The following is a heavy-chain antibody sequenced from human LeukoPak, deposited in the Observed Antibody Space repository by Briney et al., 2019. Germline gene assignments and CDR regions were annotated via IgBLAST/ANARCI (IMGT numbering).Heavy chain of an antibody. Sequence: KAGGSLRLSCAASGFTFSDYYMGWIRQAPGKGLEWASYISSSSSYTNYADSVKGRFTISRDNAKNSLYLQMNSLRAEDTAVYYCARDLNGSENDYWGQGTLVTVSS. CDR2: ISSSSSYT. J-gene: IGHJ4*02. D-gene: IGHD3-10*01. V-gene: IGHV3-11*06. CDR3: ARDLNGSENDY. CDR1: GFTFSDYY.